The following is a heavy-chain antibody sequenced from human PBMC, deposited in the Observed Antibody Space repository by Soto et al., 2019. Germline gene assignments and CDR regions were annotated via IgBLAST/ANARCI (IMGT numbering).Heavy chain of an antibody. D-gene: IGHD3-10*01. CDR1: GFTFSIYA. CDR2: ISYDGSNK. CDR3: AREKGGEVLDAFDI. Sequence: GGSVRLSCAASGFTFSIYAMHWVLQAPGKGLEWVAVISYDGSNKYYADSVKGRFTISRDNSKNTLYLQMNSLRAEDTAVYYCAREKGGEVLDAFDIWGQGTMVTVSS. J-gene: IGHJ3*02. V-gene: IGHV3-30-3*01.